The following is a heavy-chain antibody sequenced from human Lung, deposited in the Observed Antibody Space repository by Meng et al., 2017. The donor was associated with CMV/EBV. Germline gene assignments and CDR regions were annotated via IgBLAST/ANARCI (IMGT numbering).Heavy chain of an antibody. V-gene: IGHV4-4*02. CDR3: LRRSGGSV. Sequence: PSAPPSLSCPVSCYSLSIHPSPASVLPPPGMVLPCVGNITHRGSSDYNPTIKSRVSMSIDKSKNQFSLKLTSVTDADTAVYHCLRRSGGSVWGQGTLVTVSS. CDR2: ITHRGSS. CDR1: CYSLSIHPS. J-gene: IGHJ1*01. D-gene: IGHD3-10*01.